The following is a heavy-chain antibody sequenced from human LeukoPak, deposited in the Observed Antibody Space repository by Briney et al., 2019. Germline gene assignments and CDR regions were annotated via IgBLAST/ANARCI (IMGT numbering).Heavy chain of an antibody. CDR1: GFIFSSCA. CDR3: ASQYYDILTGYRPLDY. J-gene: IGHJ4*02. CDR2: ISYDGSNK. D-gene: IGHD3-9*01. Sequence: PGGSLRLSCAASGFIFSSCAMHWVRQAPGKGLEWVAVISYDGSNKYNTDFVKGRFTISRDNSKNTLYLQMNSLRAEDTAVYYCASQYYDILTGYRPLDYWGQGTLVTVSS. V-gene: IGHV3-30-3*01.